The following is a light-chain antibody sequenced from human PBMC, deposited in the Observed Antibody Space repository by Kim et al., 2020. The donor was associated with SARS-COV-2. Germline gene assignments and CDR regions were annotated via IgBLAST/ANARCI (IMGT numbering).Light chain of an antibody. CDR1: ESISNY. Sequence: EIVMTQSPATVSVSPGERATLSCRASESISNYLAWYQVKPGQAPGLLIYGSSVRATGITPRYSGSGSGTEFTLTISSLQSEDFALYYCQQYNEWPLLTFGGGNKVDIK. CDR3: QQYNEWPLLT. J-gene: IGKJ4*01. V-gene: IGKV3-15*01. CDR2: GSS.